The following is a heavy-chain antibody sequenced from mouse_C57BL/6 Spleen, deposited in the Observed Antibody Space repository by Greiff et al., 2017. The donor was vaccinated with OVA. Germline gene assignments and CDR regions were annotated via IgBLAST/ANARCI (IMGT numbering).Heavy chain of an antibody. CDR3: ERDYSNYPPWGAN. J-gene: IGHJ3*01. CDR1: GYSFTDSN. V-gene: IGHV1-39*01. Sequence: ESGPELVKPGASVKISCKASGYSFTDSNMNWVKQSTGQSLEWIGVINPNYGTTSYNQKFKGKATLTVDQSSSTAYMHLNSLTSEDSEVYEGERDYSNYPPWGANWGQGTLVTVSA. D-gene: IGHD2-5*01. CDR2: INPNYGTT.